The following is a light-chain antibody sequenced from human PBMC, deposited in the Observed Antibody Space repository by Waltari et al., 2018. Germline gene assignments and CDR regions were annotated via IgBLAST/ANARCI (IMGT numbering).Light chain of an antibody. J-gene: IGKJ4*01. CDR2: GAS. CDR3: QQYDGSVLT. V-gene: IGKV3-20*01. CDR1: QTINNNF. Sequence: IVLTQSPATLSLSPGQRATLSCRASQTINNNFLVWYQQKPGQAPRLIIHGASSTATGFPDRFSGSGSGTDFTLTINSLKPEDSAVYYCQQYDGSVLTFGGGTKVEI.